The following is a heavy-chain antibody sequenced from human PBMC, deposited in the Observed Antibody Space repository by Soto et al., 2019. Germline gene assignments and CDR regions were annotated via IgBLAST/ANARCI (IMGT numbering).Heavy chain of an antibody. D-gene: IGHD2-21*02. CDR2: INPSGGGA. V-gene: IGHV1-46*03. Sequence: QVQLVQSGAGVKKPGASVTVSCKASGDTFTTYYLHWVRQAPGQGLEWLGMINPSGGGATYAQKFLGSLTRTGDTSTNTVDRERSSLISEDTAVYYCVRGGSVVVVAAPFDYWGQGTLVTVSS. CDR1: GDTFTTYY. J-gene: IGHJ4*02. CDR3: VRGGSVVVVAAPFDY.